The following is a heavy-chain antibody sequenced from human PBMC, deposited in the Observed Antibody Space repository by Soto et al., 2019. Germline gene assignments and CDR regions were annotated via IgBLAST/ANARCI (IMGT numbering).Heavy chain of an antibody. CDR1: GFTFSSYG. D-gene: IGHD3-9*01. V-gene: IGHV3-30*18. CDR2: ISYDGSNK. CDR3: AKEGSDYDILTGAGYYGLDV. J-gene: IGHJ6*02. Sequence: QVQLVESGGGVVQPGRSLRLSCAASGFTFSSYGMHWVRQAPGKGLEWVAVISYDGSNKYYADSVKGRFTISRDNSKNKRYLQMTNLRAENTAVYYCAKEGSDYDILTGAGYYGLDVWGQGTTVTVSS.